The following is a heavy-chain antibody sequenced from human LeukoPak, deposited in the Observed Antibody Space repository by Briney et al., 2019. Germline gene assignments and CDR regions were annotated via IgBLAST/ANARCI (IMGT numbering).Heavy chain of an antibody. CDR3: ARGGVVTQPGYFQH. Sequence: SETLSLTCTVSGGSISSYYWNWIRQPAGKGLEWIGRIYTSGSTNFNPSPKSRVTMSVDTSKNQFSLKLSSVTAADTAVYYCARGGVVTQPGYFQHWGQGTLVTVSS. V-gene: IGHV4-4*07. CDR2: IYTSGST. J-gene: IGHJ1*01. CDR1: GGSISSYY. D-gene: IGHD3-3*01.